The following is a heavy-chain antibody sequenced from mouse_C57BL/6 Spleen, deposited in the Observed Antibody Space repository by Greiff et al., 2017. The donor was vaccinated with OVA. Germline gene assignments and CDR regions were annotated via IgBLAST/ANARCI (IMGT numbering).Heavy chain of an antibody. D-gene: IGHD1-1*01. CDR2: ISYSGST. CDR1: GYSITSDY. Sequence: DVQLQESGPGLAKPSQTLSLTCSVTGYSITSDYWNWIRKFPGNKLEYMGYISYSGSTYYNPSLKSRISITRDTSKNQYYLQLNTVTTEDTATYYCARYPTDGSSPYYFDYWGQGTTLTVSS. V-gene: IGHV3-8*01. CDR3: ARYPTDGSSPYYFDY. J-gene: IGHJ2*01.